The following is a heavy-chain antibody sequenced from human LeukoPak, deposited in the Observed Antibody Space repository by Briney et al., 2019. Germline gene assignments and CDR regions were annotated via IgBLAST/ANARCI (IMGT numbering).Heavy chain of an antibody. Sequence: GASVKVSCKASGYTFTGYYLHWVRQAPGQGLEWMGWINPNSGGTNYAQKFQGRVTMTRDTSISTAYMELSRLRSDDTAVYYCARVIGRRYYDFWSGYYTGYFDYWGQGTLVTVSS. V-gene: IGHV1-2*02. J-gene: IGHJ4*02. CDR3: ARVIGRRYYDFWSGYYTGYFDY. CDR2: INPNSGGT. CDR1: GYTFTGYY. D-gene: IGHD3-3*01.